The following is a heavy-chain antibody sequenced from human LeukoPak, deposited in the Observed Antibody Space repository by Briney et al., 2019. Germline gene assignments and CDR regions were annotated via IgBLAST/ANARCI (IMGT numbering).Heavy chain of an antibody. Sequence: GGSLRLSCAVFEFMVNKYYMVWVRRAPGKGLEGVASINPDGSANYYMDSVKGRFTISRDNAKNSLYLQMISLSVEDTAMYYCVRQFPQAAAGAAWYFDLWGRGTLVTVSS. V-gene: IGHV3-7*01. CDR1: EFMVNKYY. D-gene: IGHD6-13*01. J-gene: IGHJ2*01. CDR3: VRQFPQAAAGAAWYFDL. CDR2: INPDGSAN.